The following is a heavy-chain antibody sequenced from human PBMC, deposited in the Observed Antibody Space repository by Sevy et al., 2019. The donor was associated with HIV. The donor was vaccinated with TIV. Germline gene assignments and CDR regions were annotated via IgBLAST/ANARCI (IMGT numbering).Heavy chain of an antibody. D-gene: IGHD2-2*02. CDR3: ARYCSSTSCYTVDRKLDY. Sequence: ASVKVSCKTSGYTFPNYGINWVRQAPGQGLEWMGWISAYNGNTNYAQKFQGRVTMTTDTSTRTAYMELRSLRSDDTAVYYGARYCSSTSCYTVDRKLDYWGQGTLVTVSS. CDR2: ISAYNGNT. J-gene: IGHJ4*02. V-gene: IGHV1-18*01. CDR1: GYTFPNYG.